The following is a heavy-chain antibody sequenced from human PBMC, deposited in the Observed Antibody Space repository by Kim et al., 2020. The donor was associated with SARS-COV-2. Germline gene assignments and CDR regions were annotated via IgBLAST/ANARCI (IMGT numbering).Heavy chain of an antibody. V-gene: IGHV4-59*01. CDR3: AKWGLYCSGGSCRDY. Sequence: SETLSLTCTVSGGSISSYYWSWIRQPPGKGLEWIGYIYYSGSTNYNPDLKSRFTISVDTSKNQFSLKLSSVTAADTAVYYCAKWGLYCSGGSCRDYWGQGTLVTVSS. CDR1: GGSISSYY. D-gene: IGHD2-15*01. CDR2: IYYSGST. J-gene: IGHJ4*02.